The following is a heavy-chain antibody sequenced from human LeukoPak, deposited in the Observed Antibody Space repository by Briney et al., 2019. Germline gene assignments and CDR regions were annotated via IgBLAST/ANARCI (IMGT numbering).Heavy chain of an antibody. J-gene: IGHJ5*02. V-gene: IGHV4-4*07. CDR3: ARESGSMRWFDP. CDR2: MSTSGNS. Sequence: SEILSLTCTVSGGSISGYYWGWIRQPAGKGLEWIGRMSTSGNSNYIPSLVSRVTVSVDTSKNQFSLNLSSVTAADTAVYYCARESGSMRWFDPWGQGTLVTVSS. D-gene: IGHD6-25*01. CDR1: GGSISGYY.